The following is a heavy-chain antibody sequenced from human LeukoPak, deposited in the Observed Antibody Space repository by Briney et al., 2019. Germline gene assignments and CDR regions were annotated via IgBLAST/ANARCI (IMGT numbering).Heavy chain of an antibody. CDR2: IYYSGST. Sequence: SETLSLTCAVYGGSFSGYYWSWIRQPPGKGREWVGRIYYSGSTYYNPSLKSRVTISVDTSKNQFSLKLRSVTAADTAVYFCARHPRGGPYFDYWGQGTLVTVSS. D-gene: IGHD3-16*01. CDR1: GGSFSGYY. CDR3: ARHPRGGPYFDY. V-gene: IGHV4-34*01. J-gene: IGHJ4*02.